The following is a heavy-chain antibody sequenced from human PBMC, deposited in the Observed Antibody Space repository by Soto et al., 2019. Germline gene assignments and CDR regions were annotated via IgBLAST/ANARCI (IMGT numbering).Heavy chain of an antibody. J-gene: IGHJ4*02. CDR3: ARARNFLTGYYKGGFYYFDY. CDR2: MSYSGST. Sequence: QVQLQESGPGLVKPAETLSLTCTVSGASNSSYYWSWIRQPPGKGLEWIGYMSYSGSTYYNPSLKXRVPISLHTSNXXXSXXLHAVTAADTAVYYCARARNFLTGYYKGGFYYFDYWGQGMLVTVSS. D-gene: IGHD3-9*01. CDR1: GASNSSYY. V-gene: IGHV4-59*01.